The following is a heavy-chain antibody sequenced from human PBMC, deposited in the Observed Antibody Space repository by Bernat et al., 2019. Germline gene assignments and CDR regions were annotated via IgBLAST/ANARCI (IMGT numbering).Heavy chain of an antibody. CDR2: IYYSGST. Sequence: QLQLQESGPGLVKPSETLSLTCTVSGGSISSSSYYWGWIRQPLGKGLEWIGSIYYSGSTYYNPSLKSRVTISVDTSKNQYSMKLRSVTAADTAVYYCARQGGETFDTAMANFDYWGQGTLVTVSS. CDR1: GGSISSSSYY. D-gene: IGHD5-18*01. V-gene: IGHV4-39*01. CDR3: ARQGGETFDTAMANFDY. J-gene: IGHJ4*02.